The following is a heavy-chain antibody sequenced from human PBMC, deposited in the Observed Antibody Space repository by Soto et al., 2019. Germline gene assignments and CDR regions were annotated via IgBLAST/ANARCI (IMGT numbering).Heavy chain of an antibody. CDR2: ISYDGSNK. J-gene: IGHJ4*02. CDR1: GFTFSSYG. D-gene: IGHD4-17*01. V-gene: IGHV3-30*18. Sequence: QVQLVESGGGVVQPGRSLRLSCAASGFTFSSYGMHWVRQAPGKGLEWVAVISYDGSNKYYADSVKGRFTISRDNSKNTLYLQMNSLRAEDTAVYYCAKVTSGCGDYAISTPDYWGQGTLVTVSS. CDR3: AKVTSGCGDYAISTPDY.